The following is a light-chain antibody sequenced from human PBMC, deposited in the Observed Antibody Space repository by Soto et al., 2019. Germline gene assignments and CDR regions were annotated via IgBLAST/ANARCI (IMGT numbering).Light chain of an antibody. J-gene: IGLJ1*01. V-gene: IGLV1-47*01. CDR3: AAWDDSLRGV. CDR1: SSNIGSNY. CDR2: RNN. Sequence: QSVLTQPPSASGTPGQRVTISSSGSSSNIGSNYVYWYQQLPGTAPKLLIYRNNQRPSGVPDRFSGSKSGTSASLAISGLRSEDEADYYCAAWDDSLRGVFGTGTKVTFL.